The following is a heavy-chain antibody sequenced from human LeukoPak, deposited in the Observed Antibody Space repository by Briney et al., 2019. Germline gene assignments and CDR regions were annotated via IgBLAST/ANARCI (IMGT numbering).Heavy chain of an antibody. J-gene: IGHJ6*03. V-gene: IGHV3-30*18. D-gene: IGHD3-10*01. Sequence: GGSLRLSCAASGFTFSSYGMHWVRQAPGKGLEWVAVISYDGSNKYYADSVKGRFTISRDNSKNTLYLQMNSLRAEDTAVYYCAKDSGYGSGSYKREYYYYYYMDVWGKGTTVTVSS. CDR3: AKDSGYGSGSYKREYYYYYYMDV. CDR2: ISYDGSNK. CDR1: GFTFSSYG.